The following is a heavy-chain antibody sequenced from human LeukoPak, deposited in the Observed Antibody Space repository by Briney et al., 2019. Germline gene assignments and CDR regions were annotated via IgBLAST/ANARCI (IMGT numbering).Heavy chain of an antibody. CDR1: GYTFTGYY. D-gene: IGHD2-15*01. J-gene: IGHJ4*02. CDR3: ARSSIVVVVAATFHH. CDR2: INPNSGGT. Sequence: ASVKVSCKASGYTFTGYYIHWVRQAPGQGLEWMGWINPNSGGTNYAQKFQGRVTMTRDTSISTAYMELSSLRSDDTAVFYCARSSIVVVVAATFHHWGQGTLVTVSS. V-gene: IGHV1-2*02.